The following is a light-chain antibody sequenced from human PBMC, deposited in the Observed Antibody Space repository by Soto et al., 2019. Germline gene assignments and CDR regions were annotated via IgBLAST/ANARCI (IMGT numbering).Light chain of an antibody. Sequence: DIPMTQSPSTLSASVGDRVTITCRASQSISSWLAWYQQTPGKAPKLLIYKGSTLESGVPSRFSGSGSGTEFALTISSLQPDDFATYYCQQYNSYHTFGQGTKLEIK. J-gene: IGKJ2*01. CDR3: QQYNSYHT. CDR1: QSISSW. V-gene: IGKV1-5*03. CDR2: KGS.